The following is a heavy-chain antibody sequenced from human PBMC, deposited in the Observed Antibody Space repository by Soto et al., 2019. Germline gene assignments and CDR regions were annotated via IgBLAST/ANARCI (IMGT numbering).Heavy chain of an antibody. V-gene: IGHV3-43*01. Sequence: LRLSCAASGFTFKDYTMHWVRQAPGKGLEWVSLISWDGGSTYYADSVKGRFTISRDNSKNSLNLQMNSLRYEDTALYYCAKDIALRGELRSTSAFDIWGQGTMVTV. CDR2: ISWDGGST. CDR3: AKDIALRGELRSTSAFDI. D-gene: IGHD1-26*01. J-gene: IGHJ3*02. CDR1: GFTFKDYT.